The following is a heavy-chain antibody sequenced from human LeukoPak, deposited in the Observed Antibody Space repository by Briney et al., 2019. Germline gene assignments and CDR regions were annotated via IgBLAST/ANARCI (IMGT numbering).Heavy chain of an antibody. V-gene: IGHV1-3*01. CDR2: INAGNGNT. CDR3: ARDQGEYGDYVTFWDY. J-gene: IGHJ4*02. D-gene: IGHD4-17*01. CDR1: GYTFTRYA. Sequence: GASAKVSCKASGYTFTRYAMHWVRQAPGQRLEWMGWINAGNGNTKYSQKFQGRVTITRDTSASTAYMELSSLRSEDTAVYYCARDQGEYGDYVTFWDYWGQGTLFTVSS.